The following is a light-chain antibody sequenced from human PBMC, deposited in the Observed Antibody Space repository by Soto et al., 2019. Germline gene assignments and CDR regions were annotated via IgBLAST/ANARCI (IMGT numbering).Light chain of an antibody. Sequence: QSVLTQPPSVSGAPGQRVTISCTGSSSNIGAGYDVHWYQQLPGTAPKLLIYVNNNRPSGVPDRFSGSKSGTSASLAITGLQAEDEADYYCQSYDSSLRAWVFGGGTQLTVL. J-gene: IGLJ7*01. CDR1: SSNIGAGYD. V-gene: IGLV1-40*01. CDR3: QSYDSSLRAWV. CDR2: VNN.